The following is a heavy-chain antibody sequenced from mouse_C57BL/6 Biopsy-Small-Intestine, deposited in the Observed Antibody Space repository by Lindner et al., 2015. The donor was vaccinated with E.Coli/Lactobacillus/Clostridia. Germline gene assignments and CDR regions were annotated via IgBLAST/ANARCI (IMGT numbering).Heavy chain of an antibody. Sequence: SVKVSCKASGYTFTSYSITWVRQAPGQGLEWMGWISGDDGNTYYAQRFHGRVTMTTDTSTSTTYLELRRLRSDDTAIYYCARHLGYSGPDAFFDWWGQGTLVTVSS. CDR2: ISGDDGNT. CDR1: GYTFTSYS. D-gene: IGHD2-12*01. J-gene: IGHJ4*01. V-gene: IGHV1-79*01. CDR3: ARHLGYSGPDAFFDW.